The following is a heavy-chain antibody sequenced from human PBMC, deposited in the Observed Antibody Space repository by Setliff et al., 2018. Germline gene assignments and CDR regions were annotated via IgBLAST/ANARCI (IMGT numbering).Heavy chain of an antibody. Sequence: GGSLRLSCEASGFIFKTHSMNWVRQAPGKGLEWVSSISSSSSYKYYADSVKGRFAISRDNAKNSLYLQMNSLRAEDTAVYYCARRGNRGSGWYAGIDYWGQGTLVTVSS. V-gene: IGHV3-21*01. CDR1: GFIFKTHS. CDR3: ARRGNRGSGWYAGIDY. D-gene: IGHD6-19*01. J-gene: IGHJ4*02. CDR2: ISSSSSYK.